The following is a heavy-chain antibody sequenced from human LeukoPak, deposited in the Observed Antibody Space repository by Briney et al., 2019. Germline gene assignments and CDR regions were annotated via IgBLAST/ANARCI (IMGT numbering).Heavy chain of an antibody. V-gene: IGHV3-23*01. J-gene: IGHJ4*02. D-gene: IGHD6-19*01. CDR3: AKRHGGWYEYYFDY. CDR2: ISGSGGST. CDR1: GFTFSSYA. Sequence: GGSLRLSCAASGFTFSSYAMSWVRQAPGKGLEWVSAISGSGGSTYYADSVKGRFTISRDNSKNTLYLQMNSLRAEDAAVYYCAKRHGGWYEYYFDYWGQGTLVTVSS.